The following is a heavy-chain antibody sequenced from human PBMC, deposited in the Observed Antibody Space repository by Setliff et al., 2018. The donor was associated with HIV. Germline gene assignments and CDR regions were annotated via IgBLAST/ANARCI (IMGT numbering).Heavy chain of an antibody. J-gene: IGHJ4*02. Sequence: LRLSCAASGFTFSSYTMNWVRQAPGKGLEWVSSISSSTVCYADSVKGRFTISRDNAKNSLYLQMNSLRAEDTAVYYCARSRAAGFDYWGQGTLVTVSS. D-gene: IGHD6-13*01. CDR1: GFTFSSYT. CDR2: ISSSTV. CDR3: ARSRAAGFDY. V-gene: IGHV3-48*01.